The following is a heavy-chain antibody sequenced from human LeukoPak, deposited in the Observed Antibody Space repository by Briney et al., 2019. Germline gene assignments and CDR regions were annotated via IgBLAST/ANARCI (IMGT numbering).Heavy chain of an antibody. J-gene: IGHJ4*02. CDR3: ARAGQSDY. CDR1: GFTFSDYY. V-gene: IGHV3-11*01. Sequence: SLRLSCAASGFTFSDYYMNWIRQAPGKGLEWVSSISGGSRTINYADSVKGRFTTSRDNAKNSLYLQVNSLRAEDTAVYYCARAGQSDYWGQGTLVTVSS. CDR2: ISGGSRTI.